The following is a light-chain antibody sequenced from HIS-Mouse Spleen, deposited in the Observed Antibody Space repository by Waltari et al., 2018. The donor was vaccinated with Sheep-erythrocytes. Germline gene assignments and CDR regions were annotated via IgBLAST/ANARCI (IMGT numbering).Light chain of an antibody. CDR3: CSYAGSSTWV. CDR1: SSDFGSYNL. J-gene: IGLJ3*02. Sequence: QSALTQPASVSGSPGQSITISCTGTSSDFGSYNLSSWYHQHPGKAPKLMIYEGSKRPSGVSNRFSGSKSGNTASLTISGLQAEDEADYYCCSYAGSSTWVFGGGTKLTVL. V-gene: IGLV2-23*01. CDR2: EGS.